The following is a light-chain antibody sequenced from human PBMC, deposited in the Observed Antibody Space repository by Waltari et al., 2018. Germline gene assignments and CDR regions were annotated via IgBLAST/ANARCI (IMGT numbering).Light chain of an antibody. Sequence: QSALTQPASVSGSPGQSITISCTGTSSDIGSYNYVSWYQQHPGKAPKLIIYDVTNRPSGVSNRFSGSKSCNTASLTISGLQAEDEADYYCSSYMDTTTLERFGGGTSLTVL. CDR1: SSDIGSYNY. V-gene: IGLV2-14*03. J-gene: IGLJ2*01. CDR3: SSYMDTTTLER. CDR2: DVT.